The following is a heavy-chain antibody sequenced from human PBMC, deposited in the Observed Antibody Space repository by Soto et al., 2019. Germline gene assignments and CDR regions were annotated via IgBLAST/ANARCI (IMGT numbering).Heavy chain of an antibody. V-gene: IGHV4-34*01. J-gene: IGHJ5*02. Sequence: QVQLQQWGAGLLKPSETLSLTCAVYGGSFSGYYWSWIRHPPGKGLEWVGEINHSGSTNYNPSLKSRATISVYTSKNQFSLKLSSVAAALSSVYYLARCYRGGNSRLFGPWGQITMVNLSS. CDR3: ARCYRGGNSRLFGP. D-gene: IGHD2-21*02. CDR2: INHSGST. CDR1: GGSFSGYY.